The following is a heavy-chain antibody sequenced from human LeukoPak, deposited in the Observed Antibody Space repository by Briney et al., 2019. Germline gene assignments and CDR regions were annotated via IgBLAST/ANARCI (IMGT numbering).Heavy chain of an antibody. J-gene: IGHJ4*02. CDR2: IYYSGST. D-gene: IGHD3-22*01. CDR1: GGSIRSYY. V-gene: IGHV4-59*12. CDR3: ARDSSGYYYFDY. Sequence: SETLSRTCTVSGGSIRSYYWSWIRQPPGKGLEWIGYIYYSGSTNYNPSLKSRVTISVDTSKNQFSLKLSSVTAADTAVYYCARDSSGYYYFDYWGQGTLVTVSS.